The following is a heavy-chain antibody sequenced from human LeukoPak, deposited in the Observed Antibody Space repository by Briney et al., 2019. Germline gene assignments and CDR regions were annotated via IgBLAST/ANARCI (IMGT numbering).Heavy chain of an antibody. CDR3: AKNVVFARYFDS. Sequence: GGSLRLSCAASGFTFTNHAMSWVRQAPGKGLQWIAVISGGGRTTEYADSVKGRFTVSRDNSMNTLSLHMDSLRVEDTAIYYCAKNVVFARYFDSWGQGTLVTVSS. CDR2: ISGGGRTT. CDR1: GFTFTNHA. J-gene: IGHJ4*02. V-gene: IGHV3-23*01. D-gene: IGHD2-21*01.